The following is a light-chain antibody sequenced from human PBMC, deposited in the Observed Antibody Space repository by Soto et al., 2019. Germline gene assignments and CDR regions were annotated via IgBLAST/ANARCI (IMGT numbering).Light chain of an antibody. J-gene: IGKJ5*01. Sequence: DIQMTQSPSTLSASLGYRFTITFRASQSISSWLAWYQQKPGKAPKLLIYDASSLESGVPSRFSGSGSGTEFTLTISGLQPDDFATYYCQQANSFPITFGQGTRLEIK. CDR3: QQANSFPIT. V-gene: IGKV1-5*01. CDR1: QSISSW. CDR2: DAS.